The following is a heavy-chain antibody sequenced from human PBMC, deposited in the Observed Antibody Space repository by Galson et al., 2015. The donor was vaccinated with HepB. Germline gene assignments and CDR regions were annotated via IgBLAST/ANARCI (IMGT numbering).Heavy chain of an antibody. CDR3: ATDRFCSSTSCYSERLSVYYYYYMDV. CDR1: GFTFSSYA. J-gene: IGHJ6*03. V-gene: IGHV3-30-3*01. D-gene: IGHD2-2*01. CDR2: ISYDGSNK. Sequence: SLRLSCAASGFTFSSYAIHWVRQAPGKGLEWVAVISYDGSNKYYADSVKGRFTISRDNSKNTLYLQMNSLRAEDTAVYYCATDRFCSSTSCYSERLSVYYYYYMDVWGKGTTVTVSS.